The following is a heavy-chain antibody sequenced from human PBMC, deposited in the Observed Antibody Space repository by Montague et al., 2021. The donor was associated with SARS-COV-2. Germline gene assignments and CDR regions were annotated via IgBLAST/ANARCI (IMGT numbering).Heavy chain of an antibody. Sequence: PALVKPTQTLTLTCTFSGFSLSTSGVGVGWIRQPPGKALEWLALIYWDDDKRYSPSLKSRLTITKDTSKNQVVLTMTNMDPVDTAPYYCAHRPPRFVGSYFDYWGQGTLVTVSS. V-gene: IGHV2-5*02. CDR3: AHRPPRFVGSYFDY. CDR2: IYWDDDK. J-gene: IGHJ4*02. D-gene: IGHD3-10*01. CDR1: GFSLSTSGVG.